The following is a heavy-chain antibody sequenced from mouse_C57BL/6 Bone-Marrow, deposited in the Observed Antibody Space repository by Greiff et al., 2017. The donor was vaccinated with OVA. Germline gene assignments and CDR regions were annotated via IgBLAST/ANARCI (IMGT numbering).Heavy chain of an antibody. J-gene: IGHJ2*01. CDR3: ARHDTIVTTVDY. D-gene: IGHD2-13*01. Sequence: VQLQQSGGGLVQPGESLKLSCESNEYEFPSHDMSWVRKTPEKRLELVAAINSDGGSTYYPDTMERRFIISRDNTKKTLYLQMSSLRTEDTALYYCARHDTIVTTVDYWGQGTTLTVSS. CDR1: EYEFPSHD. V-gene: IGHV5-2*01. CDR2: INSDGGST.